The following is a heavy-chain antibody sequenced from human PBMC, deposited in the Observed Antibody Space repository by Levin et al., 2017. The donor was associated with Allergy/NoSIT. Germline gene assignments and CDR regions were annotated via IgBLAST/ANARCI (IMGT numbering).Heavy chain of an antibody. Sequence: ASVKVSCKASGYTFTGYYMHWVRQAPGQGLEWMGWINPNSGGTNYAQKFQGRVTMTRDTSISTAYMELSRLRSGDTAVYYCARDYYDSSGYGAFDIWGQGTRVTVSS. CDR3: ARDYYDSSGYGAFDI. CDR1: GYTFTGYY. CDR2: INPNSGGT. J-gene: IGHJ3*02. D-gene: IGHD3-22*01. V-gene: IGHV1-2*02.